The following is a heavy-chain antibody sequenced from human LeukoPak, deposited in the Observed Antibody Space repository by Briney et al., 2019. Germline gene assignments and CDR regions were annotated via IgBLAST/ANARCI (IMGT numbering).Heavy chain of an antibody. Sequence: GGSLRLSCAASGFTFSSYEMMWVRQAPGKGLEWISYISSSGSTIYSADSVKGRFTISRDNPKNSLYLQMNSLGAEDTAVYYCARDYGEIDAFDIWGQGTMVTVSS. CDR3: ARDYGEIDAFDI. V-gene: IGHV3-48*03. J-gene: IGHJ3*02. CDR1: GFTFSSYE. CDR2: ISSSGSTI. D-gene: IGHD4-17*01.